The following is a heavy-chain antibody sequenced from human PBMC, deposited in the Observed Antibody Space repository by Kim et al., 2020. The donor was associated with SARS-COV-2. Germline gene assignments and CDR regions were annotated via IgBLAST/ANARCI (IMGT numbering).Heavy chain of an antibody. CDR1: GYTLTNYN. J-gene: IGHJ6*02. CDR3: AREFINMGRGVNSRYYGMHA. V-gene: IGHV1-3*01. D-gene: IGHD3-10*01. Sequence: ASVKVSCKASGYTLTNYNMNWVRQAPGQRLEGMGWINGGNGDTKYSQKFQGRVTMTRDTSASTAYMELCSLRSEDTAVYSCAREFINMGRGVNSRYYGMHASGQGTKGTVSS. CDR2: INGGNGDT.